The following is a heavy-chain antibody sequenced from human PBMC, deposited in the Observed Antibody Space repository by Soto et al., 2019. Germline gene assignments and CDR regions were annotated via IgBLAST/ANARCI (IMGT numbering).Heavy chain of an antibody. CDR1: GGTFSSFINYP. D-gene: IGHD3-3*01. Sequence: SVKVSCKSSGGTFSSFINYPINWVRQAPGQGLEWMGGIVPNVGTVNYAQKFRGKVTITADKSTGTAYMELSSLRSEDTALYYCARRDASGFLRYFDNWGQGTQVTVSS. V-gene: IGHV1-69*06. CDR2: IVPNVGTV. CDR3: ARRDASGFLRYFDN. J-gene: IGHJ4*02.